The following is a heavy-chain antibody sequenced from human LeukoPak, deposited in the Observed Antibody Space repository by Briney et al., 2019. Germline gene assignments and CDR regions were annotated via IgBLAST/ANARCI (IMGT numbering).Heavy chain of an antibody. Sequence: ASVKVSCKASGGTFSSYAISWVRQAPGQGLEWMGGIIPIFGTANYAQKFQGRVTITADESTSTAYMELSSLGSEDTAVCYCARDPGQYSSSWLYFDYWGQGTLVTVSS. V-gene: IGHV1-69*13. J-gene: IGHJ4*02. CDR3: ARDPGQYSSSWLYFDY. CDR1: GGTFSSYA. D-gene: IGHD6-13*01. CDR2: IIPIFGTA.